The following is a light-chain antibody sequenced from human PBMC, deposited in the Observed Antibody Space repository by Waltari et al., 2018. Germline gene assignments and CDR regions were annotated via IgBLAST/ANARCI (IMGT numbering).Light chain of an antibody. CDR1: SSDVGSYNY. Sequence: QSALTPPASVSGSPGHSITISCTGTSSDVGSYNYVPWYQQHPGKAPKLMIYDVTNRPSGVSDRFSGSKSGNTASLTISGLQAEDEAHYYCSSYTITDTPVFGGGTKVTVL. V-gene: IGLV2-14*03. J-gene: IGLJ3*02. CDR2: DVT. CDR3: SSYTITDTPV.